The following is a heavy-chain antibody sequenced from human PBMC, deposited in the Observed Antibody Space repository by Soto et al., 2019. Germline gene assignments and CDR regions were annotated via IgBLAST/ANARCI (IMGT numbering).Heavy chain of an antibody. CDR2: IYYSGST. CDR1: GGSISSGGYY. V-gene: IGHV4-30-4*08. Sequence: SETLSLTCTVSGGSISSGGYYWSWIRQHPGKGLEWIGYIYYSGSTYYNPSLKSRITISVDTSKNQFSLKLSSVTAADTAVYYCARSDYVRDAFDIWGQGTMVTVSS. CDR3: ARSDYVRDAFDI. D-gene: IGHD4-17*01. J-gene: IGHJ3*02.